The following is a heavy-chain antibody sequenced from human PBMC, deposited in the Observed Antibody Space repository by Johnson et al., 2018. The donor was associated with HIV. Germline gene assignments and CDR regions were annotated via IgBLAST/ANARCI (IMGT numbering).Heavy chain of an antibody. V-gene: IGHV3-15*01. Sequence: VQLVESGGGLVKPGGSLRLSCAASGFTFTNAWMSWLRQAPGKGLEWIVRIKSKTDGGTIEYAAPVKGRFTISRDVSKNTLYLKMNSLTTEETAVYYFATYTRMITMYVEIKGGAFDIWGQGTMVTVSS. D-gene: IGHD3-16*01. J-gene: IGHJ3*02. CDR3: ATYTRMITMYVEIKGGAFDI. CDR1: GFTFTNAW. CDR2: IKSKTDGGTI.